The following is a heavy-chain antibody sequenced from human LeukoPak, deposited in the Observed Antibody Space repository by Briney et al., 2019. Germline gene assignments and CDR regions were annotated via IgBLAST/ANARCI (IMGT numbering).Heavy chain of an antibody. CDR3: ARSPDILTGEKFDY. CDR1: GYTFTGYY. V-gene: IGHV1-2*02. Sequence: ASVKVSCKASGYTFTGYYMHWVRQAPGQGLEWMGWINPNSGGTNYAQKFEARVTMNRDTSISTAYMELSRLRFDDTAVYYCARSPDILTGEKFDYWGQGTLVTVSS. CDR2: INPNSGGT. J-gene: IGHJ4*02. D-gene: IGHD3-9*01.